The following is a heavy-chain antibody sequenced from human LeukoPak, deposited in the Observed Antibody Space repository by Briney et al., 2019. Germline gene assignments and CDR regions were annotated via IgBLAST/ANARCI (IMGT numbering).Heavy chain of an antibody. J-gene: IGHJ4*02. CDR2: IYYSGST. D-gene: IGHD3-10*01. CDR3: ASLRTGDFDY. CDR1: GGSISSSSYY. V-gene: IGHV4-39*01. Sequence: SETLSLTCTVSGGSISSSSYYWGWIRQPPGEGLEWIGSIYYSGSTYYNPSLKSRVTISVDTSKNQFSLKLSSVTAADTAVYYCASLRTGDFDYWGQGALVTVSS.